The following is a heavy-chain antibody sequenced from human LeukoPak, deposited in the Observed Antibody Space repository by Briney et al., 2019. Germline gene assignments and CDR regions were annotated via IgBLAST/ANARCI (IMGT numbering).Heavy chain of an antibody. V-gene: IGHV3-53*01. CDR1: GFTISTNF. J-gene: IGHJ4*02. CDR2: IDSGGST. D-gene: IGHD3-3*01. Sequence: GGSLRLSCAASGFTISTNFMSWVRQAPGKGLEWVSVIDSGGSTYYADSVKGRFTISRDISKSTVDLQMNNLRAEDTAVYYCARGRGLGVVSPYFDYWGQGTLVTVSS. CDR3: ARGRGLGVVSPYFDY.